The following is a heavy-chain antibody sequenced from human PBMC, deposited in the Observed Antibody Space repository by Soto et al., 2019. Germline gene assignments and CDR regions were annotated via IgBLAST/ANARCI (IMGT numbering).Heavy chain of an antibody. V-gene: IGHV4-4*07. J-gene: IGHJ3*01. CDR2: ISATGTT. CDR1: GDSMNNYN. CDR3: ARDQSGAADL. D-gene: IGHD7-27*01. Sequence: QVQLQQSSPGLVEPSETLSLTCSVSGDSMNNYNWSWIRQSAEKGLEWIGRISATGTTTYIPSLKSRITLSVDTSKNQFSLNSKFVTAAGTAVYFCARDQSGAADLWGQGTVVTVS.